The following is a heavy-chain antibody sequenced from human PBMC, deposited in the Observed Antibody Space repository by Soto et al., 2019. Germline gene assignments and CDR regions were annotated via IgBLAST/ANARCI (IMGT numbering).Heavy chain of an antibody. Sequence: PGGSLRLSWAASGFTFSTYNMSWVRQAPGKGLEWVSYISDSSSTIHYADSVKGRFTISRDNAKNSLYLQMNSLRAEDTAVYYCARDDYPYYDDSSGYHFDYWGQGALVTVSS. CDR1: GFTFSTYN. J-gene: IGHJ4*02. CDR3: ARDDYPYYDDSSGYHFDY. D-gene: IGHD3-22*01. CDR2: ISDSSSTI. V-gene: IGHV3-48*01.